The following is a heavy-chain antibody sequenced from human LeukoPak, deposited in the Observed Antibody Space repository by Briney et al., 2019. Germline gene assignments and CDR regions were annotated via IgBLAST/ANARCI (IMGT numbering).Heavy chain of an antibody. CDR2: IYSGGST. CDR3: AREYIQSDTVTNYYYYGMDV. J-gene: IGHJ6*02. V-gene: IGHV3-53*01. D-gene: IGHD4-17*01. CDR1: GFTDSSNY. Sequence: GGSLRLSCAASGFTDSSNYMSWVRQAPGKGLEWVSVIYSGGSTYFADSVKGRFTISRDNSKNTLYLQMNSLRAEDTAVYYCAREYIQSDTVTNYYYYGMDVWGQGTTVTVSS.